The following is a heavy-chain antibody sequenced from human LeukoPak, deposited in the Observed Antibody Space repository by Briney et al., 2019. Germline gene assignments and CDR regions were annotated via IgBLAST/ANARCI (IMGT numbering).Heavy chain of an antibody. Sequence: TGGSLRLSCAASGFTFSSYSMNWIRQAPGKGLEWVSSISSSSSYIYYADSVKGRFNISRDNAKNSLYLQMNSLRAEDTAVYYCARESTMIVVVPFDYWGQGTLVTVSS. J-gene: IGHJ4*02. D-gene: IGHD3-22*01. CDR2: ISSSSSYI. CDR3: ARESTMIVVVPFDY. CDR1: GFTFSSYS. V-gene: IGHV3-21*01.